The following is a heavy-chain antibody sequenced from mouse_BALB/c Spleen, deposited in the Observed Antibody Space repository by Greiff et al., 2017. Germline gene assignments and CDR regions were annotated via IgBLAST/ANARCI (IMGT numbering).Heavy chain of an antibody. V-gene: IGHV2-9*02. CDR1: GFSLTSYG. CDR2: IWAGGST. CDR3: ARDQGQLGLHFDD. J-gene: IGHJ2*01. D-gene: IGHD3-2*01. Sequence: VQLQESGPGLVAPSQSLSITCTVSGFSLTSYGVHWVRQPPGKGLEWLGVIWAGGSTNYNSALMSRLSISKDNSKSQVFLKMNSLQTDDTAMYYCARDQGQLGLHFDDWGQGTTLTVSS.